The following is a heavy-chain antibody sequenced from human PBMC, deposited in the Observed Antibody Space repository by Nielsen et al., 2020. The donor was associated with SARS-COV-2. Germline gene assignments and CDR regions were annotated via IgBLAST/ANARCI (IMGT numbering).Heavy chain of an antibody. J-gene: IGHJ3*01. CDR3: ARGSRTYYDILTD. CDR1: GGTFHNHA. D-gene: IGHD3-9*01. V-gene: IGHV1-69*04. Sequence: SVKVSCKTSGGTFHNHAVTWVRQAPGQGLERMGRIVPLRDTTSHAPNFQDRVTLTADKATSTAYMELSSLRSEDTAVYFCARGSRTYYDILTDWGQGTMVTVSS. CDR2: IVPLRDTT.